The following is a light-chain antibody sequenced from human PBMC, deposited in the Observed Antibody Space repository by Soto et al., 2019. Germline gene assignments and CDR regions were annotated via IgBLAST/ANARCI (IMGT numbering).Light chain of an antibody. J-gene: IGLJ3*02. V-gene: IGLV2-23*01. CDR1: SSDVGGSNL. Sequence: QSVLTQPASVSGSPGQSITISCTGTSSDVGGSNLVSWYQQYPDKAPKLIIYEGTKRPSGISNRFSGSKSGNTASLTISGLQAEDEAHYHCCSYAGGGLSLWVFGGGTKVTVL. CDR3: CSYAGGGLSLWV. CDR2: EGT.